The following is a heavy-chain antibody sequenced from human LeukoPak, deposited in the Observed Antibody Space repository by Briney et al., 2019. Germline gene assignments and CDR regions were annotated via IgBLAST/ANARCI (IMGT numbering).Heavy chain of an antibody. D-gene: IGHD2-15*01. V-gene: IGHV3-30*18. J-gene: IGHJ5*02. CDR1: GFTFSSYG. CDR3: AKDGGKPVVVVAATPLNWFDP. CDR2: ISYDGSNK. Sequence: GGSLRLSCAASGFTFSSYGMHWVRQAPGKGLEWVAVISYDGSNKYYADSVKGRFTISRDNSKNTLYLQMNSLRAEDTAVYYCAKDGGKPVVVVAATPLNWFDPWGQRTLVTVSS.